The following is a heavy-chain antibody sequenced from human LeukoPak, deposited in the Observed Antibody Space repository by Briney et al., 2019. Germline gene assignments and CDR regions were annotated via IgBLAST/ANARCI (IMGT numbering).Heavy chain of an antibody. CDR1: GYTFTSYG. J-gene: IGHJ4*02. D-gene: IGHD3-22*01. Sequence: GASVKVSCKASGYTFTSYGISWVRQAPGQGLEWMGWISAYNGNTNYAQKLQGRVTMTTDTSTSKAHMELRSLRSDDTAVYYCARGSLPDYYDRSAQEWDHWGQGTLVTVLS. CDR2: ISAYNGNT. CDR3: ARGSLPDYYDRSAQEWDH. V-gene: IGHV1-18*01.